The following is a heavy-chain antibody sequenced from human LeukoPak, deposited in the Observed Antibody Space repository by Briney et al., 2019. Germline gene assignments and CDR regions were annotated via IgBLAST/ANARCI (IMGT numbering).Heavy chain of an antibody. CDR2: IYSGGST. CDR3: ARYYGDYVGY. V-gene: IGHV3-66*02. Sequence: GGSLRLSCAASGFTVSSNCMSWVRQAPEKGLEWVSVIYSGGSTYYADSVKGRFTISRDNSKNTLYLQMNSLRAEDTAVYYCARYYGDYVGYWGQGTLVTVSS. CDR1: GFTVSSNC. J-gene: IGHJ4*02. D-gene: IGHD4-17*01.